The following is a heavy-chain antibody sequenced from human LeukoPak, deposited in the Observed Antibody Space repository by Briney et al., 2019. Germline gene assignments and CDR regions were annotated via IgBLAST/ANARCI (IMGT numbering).Heavy chain of an antibody. D-gene: IGHD6-13*01. J-gene: IGHJ4*02. Sequence: GGSLRLSCAASRFTFSHYWMHWVRQAPGKGLVWVSHINSDGSSTTYADSVKGRFTISRDNAKNTLYLQMDSLRAEDTAVYYCARDKSIAAAGSLGEGYFDHWGQGTLVTVSS. CDR2: INSDGSST. CDR1: RFTFSHYW. V-gene: IGHV3-74*01. CDR3: ARDKSIAAAGSLGEGYFDH.